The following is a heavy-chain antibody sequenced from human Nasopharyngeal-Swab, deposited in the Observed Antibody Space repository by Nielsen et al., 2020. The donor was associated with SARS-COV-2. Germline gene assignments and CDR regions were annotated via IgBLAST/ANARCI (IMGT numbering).Heavy chain of an antibody. CDR2: FDPEDGET. CDR3: ATVGYSSSWYVEYFQH. D-gene: IGHD6-13*01. Sequence: ASVKVSCKVSGYTLTELSMHWVRQAPGKGLEWMGGFDPEDGETIYAQKFQGRVTMTEDTSTDTAYMGLSSLRSEDTAVYYCATVGYSSSWYVEYFQHWGQGTLVTVSS. J-gene: IGHJ1*01. CDR1: GYTLTELS. V-gene: IGHV1-24*01.